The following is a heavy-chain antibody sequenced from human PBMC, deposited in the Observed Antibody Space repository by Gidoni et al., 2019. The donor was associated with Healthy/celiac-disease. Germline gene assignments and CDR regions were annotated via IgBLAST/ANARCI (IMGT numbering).Heavy chain of an antibody. V-gene: IGHV1-69*06. CDR3: AGLRGDYKGGAFGAFDI. Sequence: QVQLVQSGAEVKKPGSSVKVSCKASGGTFSSYAISWVRQAPGQGLEWMGGISPIFGTANYAQKCQGRVTITADKSTSTACMELGSLRSEDTAVYYCAGLRGDYKGGAFGAFDIWGQGTMVTVSS. D-gene: IGHD4-4*01. J-gene: IGHJ3*02. CDR1: GGTFSSYA. CDR2: ISPIFGTA.